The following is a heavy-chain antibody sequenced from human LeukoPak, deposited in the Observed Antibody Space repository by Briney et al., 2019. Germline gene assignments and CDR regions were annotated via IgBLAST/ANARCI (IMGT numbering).Heavy chain of an antibody. CDR1: GGPFSGYY. J-gene: IGHJ4*02. CDR2: INHSGST. CDR3: ARRGRPFDY. D-gene: IGHD6-6*01. Sequence: SETLSLTCAVYGGPFSGYYWSWIRQPPGKGLEWIGEINHSGSTNYNPSLKSRVTISVDTSKNQFSLKLSSVTAADTAVYYCARRGRPFDYWGQGTLVTVSS. V-gene: IGHV4-34*01.